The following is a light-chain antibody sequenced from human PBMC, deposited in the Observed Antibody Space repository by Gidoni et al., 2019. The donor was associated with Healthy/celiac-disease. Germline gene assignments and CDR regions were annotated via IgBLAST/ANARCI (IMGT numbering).Light chain of an antibody. CDR3: QRYYRYPET. Sequence: AIRMTQPPSSFSASTGHRVIITCWASQGISSYLAWYHQKTGKAPNLLIYAASTLQSGVPSRSSGSGSGPDFTLPISSLQSEDFATYSCQRYYRYPETFGQGTKVEIK. CDR2: AAS. V-gene: IGKV1-8*01. J-gene: IGKJ1*01. CDR1: QGISSY.